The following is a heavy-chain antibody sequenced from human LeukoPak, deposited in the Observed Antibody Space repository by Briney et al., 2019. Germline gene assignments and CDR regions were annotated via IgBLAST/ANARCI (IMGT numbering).Heavy chain of an antibody. J-gene: IGHJ6*03. Sequence: ASVKVSCKASGYTFTGYYMHWVRQAPGQGLEWMGWINPNSGGTNYAQKFQGRVTMTRDTSISTAYMELSRLRSDDTAVYYCARGIAAAAGYCYYYMDVWGKGTTVTISS. CDR2: INPNSGGT. V-gene: IGHV1-2*02. CDR3: ARGIAAAAGYCYYYMDV. CDR1: GYTFTGYY. D-gene: IGHD6-13*01.